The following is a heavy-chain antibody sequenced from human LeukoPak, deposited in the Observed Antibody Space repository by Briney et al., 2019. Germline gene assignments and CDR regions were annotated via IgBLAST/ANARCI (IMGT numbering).Heavy chain of an antibody. D-gene: IGHD3-10*01. V-gene: IGHV1-24*01. CDR1: GYILTKLS. CDR2: FDPETGET. CDR3: TAITMASVRALDV. Sequence: ASVKVSCKVSGYILTKLSLHWVRQAPGKGLEWMGGFDPETGETIYAQTFEGRVAMTEDTSTDTAYMELSSLRSEDTAVYYCTAITMASVRALDVWGQGTMVTVSS. J-gene: IGHJ3*01.